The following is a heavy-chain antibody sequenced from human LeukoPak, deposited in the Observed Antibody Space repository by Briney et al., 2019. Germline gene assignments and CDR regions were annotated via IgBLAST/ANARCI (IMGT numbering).Heavy chain of an antibody. CDR3: ANYLSLRAFDI. CDR2: ISGSGGST. Sequence: PGGSLRLSCAASGFTFSDHYMNWVRQAPGKGLEWVSAISGSGGSTYYADSVKGRFTISRDNSKNTLYLQMNSLRAEDTAVYYCANYLSLRAFDIWGQGTMVTVSS. D-gene: IGHD3-10*01. CDR1: GFTFSDHY. J-gene: IGHJ3*02. V-gene: IGHV3-23*01.